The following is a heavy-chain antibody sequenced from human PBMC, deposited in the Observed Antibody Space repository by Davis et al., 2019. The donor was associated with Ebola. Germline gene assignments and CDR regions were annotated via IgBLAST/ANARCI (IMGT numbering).Heavy chain of an antibody. V-gene: IGHV3-11*01. CDR2: ISSSGNSI. J-gene: IGHJ3*01. Sequence: GESLKISCAASGFTLTNAWMSWIRQAPGKGLEWVSYISSSGNSIYADSVKGRFTISRDNAKNSLYLQMNSLRADDTAVYYCARGRYYGPWGHGTMVTVSS. CDR1: GFTLTNAW. D-gene: IGHD3-10*01. CDR3: ARGRYYGP.